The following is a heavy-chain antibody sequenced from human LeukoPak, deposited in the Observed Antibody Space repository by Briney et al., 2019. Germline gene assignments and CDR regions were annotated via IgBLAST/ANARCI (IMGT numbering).Heavy chain of an antibody. CDR2: ISYSGST. CDR1: GGSISGYY. J-gene: IGHJ6*03. D-gene: IGHD1-14*01. Sequence: SETLSLTCTVSGGSISGYYWSWIRQSPGKGLEWIGGISYSGSTNYNPSLKSRVTISVDTSKNQFSLKLSSVTAADTAVYYCARTRTQWATYYYYYMDVWGKGTTVTVSS. V-gene: IGHV4-59*08. CDR3: ARTRTQWATYYYYYMDV.